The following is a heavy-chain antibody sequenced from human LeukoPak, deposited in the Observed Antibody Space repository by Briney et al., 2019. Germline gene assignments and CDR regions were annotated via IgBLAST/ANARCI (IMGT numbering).Heavy chain of an antibody. CDR3: ASLWFGELPSNWFDP. D-gene: IGHD3-10*01. CDR2: IYYSGST. CDR1: GGPISSSSYY. V-gene: IGHV4-39*01. J-gene: IGHJ5*02. Sequence: PSETLSLTCTVSGGPISSSSYYWGWLRQPPGKGLEGIGSIYYSGSTYYNPSRKSRVNICVDKCKNQFSRKRSYVTAADTAGYCCASLWFGELPSNWFDPWGQGTLVTVSS.